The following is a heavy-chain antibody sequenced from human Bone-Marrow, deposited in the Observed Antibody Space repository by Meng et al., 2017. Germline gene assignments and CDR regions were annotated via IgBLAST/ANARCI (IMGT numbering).Heavy chain of an antibody. J-gene: IGHJ4*02. CDR1: GFTFSSYW. CDR2: INTDGTTT. D-gene: IGHD2-15*01. CDR3: ARDVAGRGGY. V-gene: IGHV3-74*01. Sequence: GESLKTSCAASGFTFSSYWMHWVRQAPGKGLVWVSRINTDGTTTTYADSVKGRFTISRDNANNTLFLQMNSLRGDDTAVYYCARDVAGRGGYWGQGTLVTVSS.